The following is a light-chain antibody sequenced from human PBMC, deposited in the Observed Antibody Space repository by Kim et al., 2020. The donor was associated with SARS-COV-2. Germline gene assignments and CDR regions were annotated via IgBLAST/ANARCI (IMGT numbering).Light chain of an antibody. Sequence: SVSPGHPASITCSGGDLGNKFVCWYHQKPGQSPVLVIYQDSKRPSGIPERFSGSTFGNTATLTISGTQALDEADYFGQAWDSSTVIFGGGTQLTVL. CDR3: QAWDSSTVI. J-gene: IGLJ2*01. CDR2: QDS. V-gene: IGLV3-1*01. CDR1: DLGNKF.